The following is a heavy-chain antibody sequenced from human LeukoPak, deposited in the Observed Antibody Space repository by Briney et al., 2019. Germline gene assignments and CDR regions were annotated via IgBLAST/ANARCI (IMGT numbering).Heavy chain of an antibody. D-gene: IGHD5-24*01. J-gene: IGHJ5*02. CDR1: GGSISSSSYY. CDR2: IYYSGST. V-gene: IGHV4-39*07. CDR3: ARVVEMATTHPLYWFDP. Sequence: PSETLSLTCTVSGGSISSSSYYWGWIRQPPGEGLEWIGSIYYSGSTYYNPSLKSRVTISVDTSKNQFSLKLSSVTAADTAVYYCARVVEMATTHPLYWFDPWGQGTLVTVSS.